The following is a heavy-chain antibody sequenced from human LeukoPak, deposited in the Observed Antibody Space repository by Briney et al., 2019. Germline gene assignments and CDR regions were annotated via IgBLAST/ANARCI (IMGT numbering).Heavy chain of an antibody. V-gene: IGHV3-49*04. D-gene: IGHD6-19*01. CDR3: TREGSGWYYFDY. Sequence: RSLRLSCTASGFTFGDYAMSWVRQAPGKGLEWVGFIRSKAYGGTTEYAASVKGRFTISRDDSKSIAYLQMNSLKTEDTAVYYCTREGSGWYYFDYWGQGTLVTVSS. J-gene: IGHJ4*02. CDR1: GFTFGDYA. CDR2: IRSKAYGGTT.